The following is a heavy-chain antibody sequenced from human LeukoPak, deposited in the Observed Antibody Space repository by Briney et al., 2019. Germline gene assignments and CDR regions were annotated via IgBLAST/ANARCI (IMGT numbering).Heavy chain of an antibody. V-gene: IGHV4-39*01. CDR3: AMTADFSTRKLRGLHYDY. CDR2: IYYSGST. Sequence: SETLSLTCTVSGGSISSSSYYWGWIRQPPGKGLEWIGSIYYSGSTYYNPSLKSRVTISVDTSENQFSLKLSSVTAADTAVYYCAMTADFSTRKLRGLHYDYWGQGTLVTVSS. J-gene: IGHJ4*02. CDR1: GGSISSSSYY. D-gene: IGHD4-17*01.